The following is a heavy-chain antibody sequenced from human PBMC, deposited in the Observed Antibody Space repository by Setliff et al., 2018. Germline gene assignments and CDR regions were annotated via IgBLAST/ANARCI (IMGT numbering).Heavy chain of an antibody. V-gene: IGHV3-23*03. CDR2: IYSGDART. D-gene: IGHD3-3*01. CDR3: ARIDATIFAATGPFDP. CDR1: GFTFSIYA. Sequence: LKISCAASGFTFSIYAMTWVRQAPGKGLEWVSVIYSGDARTYYADSVKGRFTISRDNSKNSLYLQMNSLRDEDTAIYYCARIDATIFAATGPFDPWGRGTLVTVSS. J-gene: IGHJ5*02.